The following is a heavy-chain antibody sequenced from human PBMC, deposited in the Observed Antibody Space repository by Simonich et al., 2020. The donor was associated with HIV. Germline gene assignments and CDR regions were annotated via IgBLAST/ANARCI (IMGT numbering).Heavy chain of an antibody. Sequence: EVQLVESGGGLVQPGRSLRLSCAASGFTFDDYAMNWVRQAPVKCRDWVSGISWNSGSIGYADSVKGRFTISRDNAKNSRYLQMNSLRAEDMALYYCAKDRYSSSSGSFDYWGQGTLVTVSS. J-gene: IGHJ4*02. D-gene: IGHD6-6*01. V-gene: IGHV3-9*03. CDR3: AKDRYSSSSGSFDY. CDR2: ISWNSGSI. CDR1: GFTFDDYA.